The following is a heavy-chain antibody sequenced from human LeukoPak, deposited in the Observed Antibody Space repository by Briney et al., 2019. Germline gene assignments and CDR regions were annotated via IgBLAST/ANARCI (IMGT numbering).Heavy chain of an antibody. V-gene: IGHV3-7*03. CDR2: IKYDASEK. CDR1: GFTFSSYW. CDR3: ARAASGDYVGYAFDI. J-gene: IGHJ3*02. D-gene: IGHD4-17*01. Sequence: PGGSLRLSCAASGFTFSSYWMSWVRQTPGKGLEWVANIKYDASEKDYLDSVKGRFTISRDNAKNSLYLQMNSLRAEDTALYYCARAASGDYVGYAFDIWGQGTMVTVSS.